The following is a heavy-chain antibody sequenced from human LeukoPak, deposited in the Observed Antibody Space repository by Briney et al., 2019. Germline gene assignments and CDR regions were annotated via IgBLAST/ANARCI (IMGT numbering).Heavy chain of an antibody. Sequence: SWTLSLTCTVSGCSISSYYLSWIRQPPGKGLEWIGYIYYSGSTNYNPSLKRRVTISVDTSKNQFSLKLSSVTAADTAVYYCARGWSTGAGSYFAFDIWGQGTMVTVSS. CDR3: ARGWSTGAGSYFAFDI. CDR2: IYYSGST. D-gene: IGHD3-10*01. J-gene: IGHJ3*02. CDR1: GCSISSYY. V-gene: IGHV4-59*01.